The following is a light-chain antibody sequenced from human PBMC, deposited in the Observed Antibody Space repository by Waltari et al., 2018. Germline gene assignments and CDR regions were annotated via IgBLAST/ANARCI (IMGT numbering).Light chain of an antibody. CDR2: YAN. Sequence: IQMSQSPSSLSASVGDRVTITCRASQGISSYLNWYQQKPGKAPKLLIYYANSLASGVPSRFSGSGSVTEFTLTISSLQPEDFATYYCQQGNSYPYSFDQGTKVEIK. V-gene: IGKV1-13*02. J-gene: IGKJ2*03. CDR3: QQGNSYPYS. CDR1: QGISSY.